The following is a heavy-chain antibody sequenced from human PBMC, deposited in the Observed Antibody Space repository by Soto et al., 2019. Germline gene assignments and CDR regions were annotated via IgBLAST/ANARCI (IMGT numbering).Heavy chain of an antibody. J-gene: IGHJ4*02. CDR3: AKGGITIVGVVIPEYFDY. CDR2: ISGSGGSA. D-gene: IGHD3-3*01. CDR1: GFTFSSYA. Sequence: GGSLRLSGAASGFTFSSYALSWVRQGPGKGLEWVSAISGSGGSAYYADAVKGRFTISRDNSKNTLYLQMKSLRAEDTAVYYCAKGGITIVGVVIPEYFDYWGQGTLVTVSS. V-gene: IGHV3-23*01.